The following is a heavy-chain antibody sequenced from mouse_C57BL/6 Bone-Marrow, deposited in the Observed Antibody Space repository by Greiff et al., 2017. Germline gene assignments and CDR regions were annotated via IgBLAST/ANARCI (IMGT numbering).Heavy chain of an antibody. CDR1: GFNIKDDY. CDR2: IDTENGDT. V-gene: IGHV14-4*01. CDR3: THSNYRFAY. J-gene: IGHJ3*01. Sequence: VHVKQSGAELVRPGASVKLSCTASGFNIKDDYMHWVKQRPEQGLEWIGWIDTENGDTEYASKFQGKATITADTSSNTAYLQLSSLTSEDTAVYYCTHSNYRFAYWGQGTLVTVSA. D-gene: IGHD2-5*01.